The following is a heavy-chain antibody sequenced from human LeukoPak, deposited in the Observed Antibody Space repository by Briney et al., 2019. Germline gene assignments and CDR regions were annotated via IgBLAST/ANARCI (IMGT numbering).Heavy chain of an antibody. V-gene: IGHV5-51*01. CDR2: MYPGGSDT. CDR1: GYSFTNYW. Sequence: GESLKISCQGSGYSFTNYWIGWVRQLPGKGLEWMGIMYPGGSDTRYSPSFQGQVTISADKSISTAYLQWSSLKASDTAMYYCARRDCSGGGCYGGYWGEGTLVTVSS. J-gene: IGHJ4*02. CDR3: ARRDCSGGGCYGGY. D-gene: IGHD2-15*01.